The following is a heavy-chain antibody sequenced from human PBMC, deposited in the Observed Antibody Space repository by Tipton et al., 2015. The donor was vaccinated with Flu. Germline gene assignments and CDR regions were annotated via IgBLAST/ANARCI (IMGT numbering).Heavy chain of an antibody. CDR3: ASTTIIPEVMSYFQS. V-gene: IGHV4-59*01. Sequence: VKPSETLSLTCTVSGDSINNYFWSWIRQPPGKGLEWIGYIYNTGSTNYNPSLKSRVTISLDTSKNQFSLKLNSVTAADTAVYFCASTTIIPEVMSYFQSWGQGTLVTVSS. CDR1: GDSINNYF. J-gene: IGHJ1*01. D-gene: IGHD3-3*01. CDR2: IYNTGST.